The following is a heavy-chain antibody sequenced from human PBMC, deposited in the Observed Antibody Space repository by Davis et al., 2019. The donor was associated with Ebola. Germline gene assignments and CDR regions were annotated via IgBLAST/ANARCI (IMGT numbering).Heavy chain of an antibody. V-gene: IGHV3-23*01. CDR3: AKDEGRWSPPAS. Sequence: GESLKISCAGSGFTFSTYAMTWVRQAPGKGLEWVSRISGSGGDPHYADSVKGRFTLSRDNSKNTLYLQMSSLRVEDTAVYFCAKDEGRWSPPASWGQGTLVTVSS. J-gene: IGHJ5*02. CDR2: ISGSGGDP. CDR1: GFTFSTYA.